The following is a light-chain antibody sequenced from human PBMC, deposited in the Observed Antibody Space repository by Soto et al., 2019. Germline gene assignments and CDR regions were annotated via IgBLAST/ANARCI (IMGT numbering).Light chain of an antibody. V-gene: IGKV3-20*01. CDR2: GVS. J-gene: IGKJ5*01. Sequence: EIVLTQSPATLSLSPGERATLSCRASQPVSSNFLAWYQQKPGQAPRLLIYGVSSRASGIPDRFFGSGSGTDFTLTINRLEPEGFAVYYCQQYANSPITFGQGTRLEIK. CDR1: QPVSSNF. CDR3: QQYANSPIT.